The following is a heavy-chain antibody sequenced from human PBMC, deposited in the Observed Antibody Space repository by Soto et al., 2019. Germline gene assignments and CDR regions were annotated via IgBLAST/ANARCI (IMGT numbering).Heavy chain of an antibody. CDR1: GDNFKKNV. J-gene: IGHJ6*02. V-gene: IGHV1-69*10. CDR3: ARGPFRPSAMDV. Sequence: SVKVSCKTSGDNFKKNVFTWVRQAPGQGLEWMGGTIPALGKTHYIEKFQGRVTITVDDATRTVYKEVCDLTSEDTAIYYCARGPFRPSAMDVWGQGTTVTVSS. CDR2: TIPALGKT. D-gene: IGHD3-10*01.